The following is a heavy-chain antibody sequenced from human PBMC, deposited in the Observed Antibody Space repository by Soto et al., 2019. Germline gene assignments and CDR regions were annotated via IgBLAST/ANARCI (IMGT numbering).Heavy chain of an antibody. CDR1: GFTFSSYA. CDR2: ISGSGGST. V-gene: IGHV3-23*01. CDR3: VKGQAAVAGKYYGMDV. Sequence: GGSLRLSCAASGFTFSSYAMSWVRQAPGKGLEWVSAISGSGGSTYYADSVKGRFTISRDNSKNTLYLQMNSLRAEDTAVYYCVKGQAAVAGKYYGMDVWGQGTTVTVSS. D-gene: IGHD6-19*01. J-gene: IGHJ6*02.